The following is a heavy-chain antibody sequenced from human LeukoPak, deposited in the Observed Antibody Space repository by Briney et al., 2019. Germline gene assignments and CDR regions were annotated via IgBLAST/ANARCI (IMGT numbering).Heavy chain of an antibody. Sequence: GGSLRLSCAASGFTFSNYNMNWVRQAPGKGLEWVSSISSSSSYIYYADSVKGRFTISRDNTKNSLYLQMNSLRAEDTAVYYCATVGNDYGDYFDYWGQGTLVTVSS. CDR1: GFTFSNYN. CDR2: ISSSSSYI. J-gene: IGHJ4*02. V-gene: IGHV3-21*01. CDR3: ATVGNDYGDYFDY. D-gene: IGHD4-17*01.